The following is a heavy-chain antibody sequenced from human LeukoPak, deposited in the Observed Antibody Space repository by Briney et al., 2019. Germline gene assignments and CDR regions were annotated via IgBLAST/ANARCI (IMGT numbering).Heavy chain of an antibody. CDR3: ARWRRYYDSSGYYRSPIRDAFDI. J-gene: IGHJ3*02. D-gene: IGHD3-22*01. CDR1: GGSFSGYY. V-gene: IGHV4-34*01. CDR2: INLSGST. Sequence: SETLSLTCAVYGGSFSGYYWSWIRQPPGKGLEWIGEINLSGSTNYNPSLKSRVTISVDTSKNQFSLKLSSVTAADTAVYYCARWRRYYDSSGYYRSPIRDAFDIWGQGTMVTVSS.